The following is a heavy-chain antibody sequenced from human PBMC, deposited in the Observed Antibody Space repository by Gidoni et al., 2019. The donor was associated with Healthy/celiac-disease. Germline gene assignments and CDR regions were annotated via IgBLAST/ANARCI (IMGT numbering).Heavy chain of an antibody. CDR2: IVPILGIS. Sequence: QVQLVQSGAEVKKPGSSGKVSCKASGGTFSSYTISWVRQAPGHGLEWMGRIVPILGISNYAQKLQGRVTITADKSTSTADMVLSILRSEDTSVYYCARVDDCSSTSCYGSRANFDYWGQGTLVTVSS. J-gene: IGHJ4*02. V-gene: IGHV1-69*02. CDR1: GGTFSSYT. D-gene: IGHD2-2*01. CDR3: ARVDDCSSTSCYGSRANFDY.